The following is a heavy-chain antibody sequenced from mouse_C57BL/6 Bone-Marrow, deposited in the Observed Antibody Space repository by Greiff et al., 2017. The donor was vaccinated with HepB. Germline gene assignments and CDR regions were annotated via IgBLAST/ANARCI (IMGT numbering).Heavy chain of an antibody. CDR1: GYSFTSYY. D-gene: IGHD1-1*01. J-gene: IGHJ1*03. Sequence: VKLMESGPELVKPGASVKISCKASGYSFTSYYIHWVKQRPGQGLEWIGWIYPGSGNTKYNEKFKGKATLTADTSSSTAYMQLSSLTSEDSAVYYCAIDTTVVGYFDVWGTGTTVTVSS. CDR2: IYPGSGNT. CDR3: AIDTTVVGYFDV. V-gene: IGHV1-66*01.